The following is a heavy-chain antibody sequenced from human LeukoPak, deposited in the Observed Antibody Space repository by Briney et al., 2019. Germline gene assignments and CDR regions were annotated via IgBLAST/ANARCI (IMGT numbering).Heavy chain of an antibody. J-gene: IGHJ4*02. CDR2: IKQDGSEI. CDR1: GFTFSSHW. CDR3: ARDSGSYHTFDY. V-gene: IGHV3-7*01. Sequence: GGSLRLSCAASGFTFSSHWMSWVRQAPGKGLQWVASIKQDGSEIHYVDSVRGRFTISRDNAENSLYLQMNSLRAEDTAVYYCARDSGSYHTFDYWGQGTLVTVSS. D-gene: IGHD1-26*01.